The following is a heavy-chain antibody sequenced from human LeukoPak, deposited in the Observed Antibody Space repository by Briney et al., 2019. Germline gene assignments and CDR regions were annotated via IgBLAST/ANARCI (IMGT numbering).Heavy chain of an antibody. CDR2: ISGSGSGGST. CDR1: GFTLSSYA. V-gene: IGHV3-23*01. CDR3: AKSGYNRFDY. D-gene: IGHD5-24*01. J-gene: IGHJ4*02. Sequence: AGGSLRLSCAASGFTLSSYAMSWVRQGPGKGLEWVSNISGSGSGGSTYYADSVKGRFTISRDNSKNTLYLQMNSLRAEDTAVYYCAKSGYNRFDYWGQGTLVTVSS.